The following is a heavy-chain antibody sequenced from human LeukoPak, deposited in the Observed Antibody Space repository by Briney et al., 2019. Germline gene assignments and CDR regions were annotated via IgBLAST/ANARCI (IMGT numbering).Heavy chain of an antibody. CDR2: INHSGST. J-gene: IGHJ5*02. V-gene: IGHV4-34*01. Sequence: SETLSLTYAVYGGSFSGYYWSWIRQPPGKGLEWIGEINHSGSTNYNPSLKSRVTISVDTSKNQFSLRLSSVTAADTAVYYCATGKQLRGTGPPFPKRENWFDPWGQGTLVTVFS. CDR3: ATGKQLRGTGPPFPKRENWFDP. D-gene: IGHD6-6*01. CDR1: GGSFSGYY.